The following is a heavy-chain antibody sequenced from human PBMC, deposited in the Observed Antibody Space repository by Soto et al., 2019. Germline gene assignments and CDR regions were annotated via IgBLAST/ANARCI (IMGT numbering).Heavy chain of an antibody. D-gene: IGHD4-4*01. V-gene: IGHV4-39*01. J-gene: IGHJ5*02. Sequence: SETLSLTCTVSGGSISSSSYYWGWIRQPPGKGLEWIGSIYYSGSTYYNPSLKSRVTISVDTSKNQFSLKLSSVTAADTAVYYCAGYSNLNWFDPWGQGTLVTVS. CDR2: IYYSGST. CDR1: GGSISSSSYY. CDR3: AGYSNLNWFDP.